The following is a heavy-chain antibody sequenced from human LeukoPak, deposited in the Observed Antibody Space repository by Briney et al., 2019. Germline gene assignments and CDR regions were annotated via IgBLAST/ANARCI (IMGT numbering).Heavy chain of an antibody. D-gene: IGHD2-8*01. CDR3: ARDRVYAPYYYFDY. CDR1: GGTFSSYG. J-gene: IGHJ4*02. CDR2: ISAYNGNT. Sequence: ASVKVSCKASGGTFSSYGISWVRQAPGQGLEWMGWISAYNGNTNYAQKLQGRVTMTTDTSTSTAYMELRSLRSDDTAVYYCARDRVYAPYYYFDYWGQGTLVTVSS. V-gene: IGHV1-18*01.